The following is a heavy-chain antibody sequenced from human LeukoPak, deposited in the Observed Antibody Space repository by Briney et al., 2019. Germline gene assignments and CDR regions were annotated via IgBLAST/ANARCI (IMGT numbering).Heavy chain of an antibody. J-gene: IGHJ4*02. V-gene: IGHV4-61*02. CDR2: IYTSGST. CDR1: GGSISSGSYY. CDR3: VRGDGYNFYPFDY. Sequence: SETLSLTCTVSGGSISSGSYYWRWIRQPAGTGLEWIGRIYTSGSTNYNPSLKSRVTISVDTSKNQFSLKLSSVTAADTAVYYCVRGDGYNFYPFDYWGQGTLVTVSS. D-gene: IGHD5-24*01.